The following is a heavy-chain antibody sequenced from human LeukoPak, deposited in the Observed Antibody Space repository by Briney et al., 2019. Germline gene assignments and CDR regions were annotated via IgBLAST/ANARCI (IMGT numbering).Heavy chain of an antibody. CDR3: ARQGYCSSTSCYVDF. CDR1: GHRFTNHW. J-gene: IGHJ4*02. CDR2: INLGDSDA. V-gene: IGHV5-51*01. Sequence: GESLKISCEVSGHRFTNHWIGWVRQMPGKGLEWMGIINLGDSDARYRPSFQGQVTISADKSISTAYLQWSSLKASDTAMYYCARQGYCSSTSCYVDFWGQGTLVTVSS. D-gene: IGHD2-2*01.